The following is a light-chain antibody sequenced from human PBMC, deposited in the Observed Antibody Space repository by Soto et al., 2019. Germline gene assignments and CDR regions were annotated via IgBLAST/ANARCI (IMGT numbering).Light chain of an antibody. CDR2: GAS. Sequence: EIVMTQSPATLSVSPGERATLSCRASQSVSSNLAWYQQKPGQAPRLLIYGASTRATGIPARFSGSGSGTEFTITISSLQSEYFALYYCQQYNNWPPYTFGQGTKLEIK. V-gene: IGKV3-15*01. CDR1: QSVSSN. J-gene: IGKJ2*01. CDR3: QQYNNWPPYT.